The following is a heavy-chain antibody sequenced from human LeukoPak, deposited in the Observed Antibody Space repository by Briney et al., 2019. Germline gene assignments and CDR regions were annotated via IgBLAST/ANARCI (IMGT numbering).Heavy chain of an antibody. CDR1: GGSISSYY. Sequence: SETLSLTCTVSGGSISSYYWSWIRQPPGKGLEWIGYIYYSGSTNYNPSPKSRVTISVDTSKNQFSLKLSSVTAADTAVYYCARSRTTYYYYYMDVWGKGTTVTVSS. CDR3: ARSRTTYYYYYMDV. D-gene: IGHD4-17*01. J-gene: IGHJ6*03. CDR2: IYYSGST. V-gene: IGHV4-59*01.